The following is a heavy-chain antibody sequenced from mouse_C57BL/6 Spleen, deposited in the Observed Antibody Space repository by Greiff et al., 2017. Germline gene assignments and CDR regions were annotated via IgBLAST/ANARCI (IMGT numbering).Heavy chain of an antibody. Sequence: VQLQQSGPELVKPGASVKISCKASGYTFTDYYMNWVKQSHGKSLEWIGDINPNNGGTSYNQTFKGQATLTVDKSSSTASMELRSLPSEDSADYYCARNTGSGDIDYWGQGTTLTVSS. V-gene: IGHV1-26*01. J-gene: IGHJ2*01. CDR1: GYTFTDYY. CDR2: INPNNGGT. CDR3: ARNTGSGDIDY. D-gene: IGHD1-1*01.